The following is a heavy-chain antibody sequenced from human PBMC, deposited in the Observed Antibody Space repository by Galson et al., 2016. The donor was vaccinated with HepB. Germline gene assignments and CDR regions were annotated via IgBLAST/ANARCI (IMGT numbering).Heavy chain of an antibody. Sequence: PALVKPTQTLTLTCTFSGFSLTTPGVGVGWIRQPPGKALEWLAFIYWNDDERYSPSLKSRLSITKDTSNNQVVLTLTNMDPVDTATYYCAHRRTSADYGSGKDHYFDYWGQGILVTVSS. V-gene: IGHV2-5*01. D-gene: IGHD3-10*01. CDR3: AHRRTSADYGSGKDHYFDY. CDR2: IYWNDDE. CDR1: GFSLTTPGVG. J-gene: IGHJ4*02.